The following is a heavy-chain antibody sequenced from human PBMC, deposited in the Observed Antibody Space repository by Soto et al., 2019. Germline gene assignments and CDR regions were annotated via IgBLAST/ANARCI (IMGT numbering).Heavy chain of an antibody. CDR1: GGTFSSYA. D-gene: IGHD3-10*01. V-gene: IGHV1-69*13. CDR2: IIPIFGTA. CDR3: ERDPFIKASYYYYGMDV. Sequence: SVKVSCKASGGTFSSYAISWVRQAPGQGLEWMGGIIPIFGTANYAQKFQGRVTITADESTSTAYMELSSLRSEETAVYYCERDPFIKASYYYYGMDVWCQGITVNVS. J-gene: IGHJ6*02.